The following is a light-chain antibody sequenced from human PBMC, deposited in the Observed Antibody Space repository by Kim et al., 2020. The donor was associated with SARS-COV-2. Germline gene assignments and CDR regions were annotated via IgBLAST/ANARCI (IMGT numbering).Light chain of an antibody. CDR1: QSVRYSS. Sequence: EIVLTQSPGTLSLSQGERATLSCRASQSVRYSSLAWYQHKPGQAPRLLVYGASNRATGIPDRFSGSGSATEFTLTINRLETEDFAVYYCHQDGSSPFTFGQGTKVDIK. CDR2: GAS. V-gene: IGKV3-20*01. CDR3: HQDGSSPFT. J-gene: IGKJ2*01.